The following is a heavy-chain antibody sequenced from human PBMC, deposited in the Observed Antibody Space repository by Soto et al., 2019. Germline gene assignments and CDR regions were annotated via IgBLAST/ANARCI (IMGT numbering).Heavy chain of an antibody. V-gene: IGHV3-23*01. J-gene: IGHJ4*02. CDR2: ISGSGGST. D-gene: IGHD3-10*01. CDR3: AKGITMVRGVYAHFDY. Sequence: GGSLRLSCAASGFTFSSYAMSWVRQAPGKGLEWVSAISGSGGSTYYADSVKGRFTISRDNSKNTLYLQMNSLRAEDTAVYYCAKGITMVRGVYAHFDYWGQGTLVTVSS. CDR1: GFTFSSYA.